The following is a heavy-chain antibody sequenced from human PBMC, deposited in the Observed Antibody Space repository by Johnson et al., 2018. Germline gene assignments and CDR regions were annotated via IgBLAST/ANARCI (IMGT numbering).Heavy chain of an antibody. CDR2: ISSSSSTI. Sequence: VQLVESGGGLVQPGGSLRLSCAASGFTFSSYSMNWVRQAPGKGLEWVSYISSSSSTIYYADSVKGRFTISRDNAKNSLYLQMNSLRDEDTAVYYCARTSITMIVVVADAFDIWGQGTMVTVSS. J-gene: IGHJ3*02. CDR3: ARTSITMIVVVADAFDI. D-gene: IGHD3-22*01. CDR1: GFTFSSYS. V-gene: IGHV3-48*02.